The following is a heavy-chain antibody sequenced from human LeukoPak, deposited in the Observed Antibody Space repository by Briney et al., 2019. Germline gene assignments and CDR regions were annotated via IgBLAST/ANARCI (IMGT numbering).Heavy chain of an antibody. V-gene: IGHV4-39*01. D-gene: IGHD1-1*01. CDR2: IYYSGST. Sequence: PSETLSLTCTVSGGSISSSSSYWGWIRQPPGKGLEWIGSIYYSGSTYYNPSLKSRVTISVDTSKNQFSLKLSSVTAADTAVYYCARLRYNWNDVAYWGQGTLVTVSS. J-gene: IGHJ4*02. CDR1: GGSISSSSSY. CDR3: ARLRYNWNDVAY.